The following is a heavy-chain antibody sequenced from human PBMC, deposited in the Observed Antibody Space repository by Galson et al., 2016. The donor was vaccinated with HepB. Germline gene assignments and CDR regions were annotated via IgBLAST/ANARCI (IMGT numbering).Heavy chain of an antibody. CDR1: GDDFRNYA. Sequence: SVKVSCKASGDDFRNYAFSWVRQAPGQGLEWVGQFLPLFGTGNYAQRFRGRVTISADESTTTAYLEVHSLRSEDTAVYYCANSHFDLNGNTDALDVWGQGTQVTVSS. D-gene: IGHD1-1*01. J-gene: IGHJ3*01. V-gene: IGHV1-69*13. CDR3: ANSHFDLNGNTDALDV. CDR2: FLPLFGTG.